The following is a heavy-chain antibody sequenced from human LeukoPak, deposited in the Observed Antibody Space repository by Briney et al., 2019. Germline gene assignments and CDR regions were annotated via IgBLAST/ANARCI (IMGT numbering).Heavy chain of an antibody. Sequence: SETLSLTCTVSGGPMSSDYWSWIRQPAGKGLEWIGLIYTSGRTNYNPSLKSRVSMSVDTSKNQFSLKLTSVTAADTAVYYCARRAIAVTGLDYWGQGTLVTVSS. CDR2: IYTSGRT. CDR3: ARRAIAVTGLDY. V-gene: IGHV4-4*07. J-gene: IGHJ4*02. CDR1: GGPMSSDY. D-gene: IGHD6-19*01.